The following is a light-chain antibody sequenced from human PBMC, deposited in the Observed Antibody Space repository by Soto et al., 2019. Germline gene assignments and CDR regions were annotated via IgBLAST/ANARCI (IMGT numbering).Light chain of an antibody. J-gene: IGKJ1*01. V-gene: IGKV1-5*01. CDR3: QEYNTFPT. CDR2: DAS. CDR1: HAISKW. Sequence: DIHMTQSPSSLSASVGDRVTMTCRASHAISKWLALYQQKPGKAPKLLIYDASSLQSGVPSMFSGSGSGTEFTLTSSSLQPDDLATYYCQEYNTFPTFGQGTKVDIK.